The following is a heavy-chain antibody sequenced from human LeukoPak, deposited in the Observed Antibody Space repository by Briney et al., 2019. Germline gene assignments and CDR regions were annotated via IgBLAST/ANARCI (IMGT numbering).Heavy chain of an antibody. D-gene: IGHD1-26*01. CDR2: IWYDGSAK. Sequence: PGGSLSLSCAASGFTFSSFGIHWVRQAPGRGLEWVAIIWYDGSAKYFADSVKGRFTISRDNSKNTLYLQMNSLRAEDTAVYYCAKDLSGGYTFDCWGQGTLVTVSS. CDR1: GFTFSSFG. V-gene: IGHV3-30*02. CDR3: AKDLSGGYTFDC. J-gene: IGHJ4*02.